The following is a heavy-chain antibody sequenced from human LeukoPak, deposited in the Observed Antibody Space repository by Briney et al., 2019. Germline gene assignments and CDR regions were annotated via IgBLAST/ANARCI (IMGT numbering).Heavy chain of an antibody. D-gene: IGHD3-10*01. CDR2: IKQDGSVK. Sequence: PGGSLRLSCAASGFTFSSYWMSWVRQAPGKGLEWVANIKQDGSVKYYVDSVKGRFTISRDNAKNSLYLQMNSLRAEDTAVYYCAREVSYYYGSGSYYKSNYFDYWGQGTLVTVSS. V-gene: IGHV3-7*03. CDR1: GFTFSSYW. CDR3: AREVSYYYGSGSYYKSNYFDY. J-gene: IGHJ4*02.